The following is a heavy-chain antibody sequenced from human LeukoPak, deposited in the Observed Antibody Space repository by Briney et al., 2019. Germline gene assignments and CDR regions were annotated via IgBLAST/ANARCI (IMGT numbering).Heavy chain of an antibody. D-gene: IGHD1-14*01. Sequence: PGGSLRLSCVASGFPFSTSAMNWVRQAPGKGLKWVSGFSAHGNTYYADSIKGRFTISRDNANNFLYLQMNSLRAEDTAVYYCATETNGRHYDYWGQGTLLTVSS. CDR1: GFPFSTSA. CDR2: FSAHGNT. V-gene: IGHV3-23*01. CDR3: ATETNGRHYDY. J-gene: IGHJ4*02.